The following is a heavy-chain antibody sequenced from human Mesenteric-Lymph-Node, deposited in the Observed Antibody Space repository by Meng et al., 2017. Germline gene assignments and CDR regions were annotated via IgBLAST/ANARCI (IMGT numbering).Heavy chain of an antibody. J-gene: IGHJ4*02. V-gene: IGHV1-18*01. D-gene: IGHD6-19*01. Sequence: ASVKVSCKASGYTFTSYGISWVRQAPGQGLEWMGWISAYNGNTNYAQKLQGRVTMTTDTSTSTAYMELRSLRSDDTAVYYCARDDVLFVAGTRPFDYWGQGTLVTVSS. CDR1: GYTFTSYG. CDR2: ISAYNGNT. CDR3: ARDDVLFVAGTRPFDY.